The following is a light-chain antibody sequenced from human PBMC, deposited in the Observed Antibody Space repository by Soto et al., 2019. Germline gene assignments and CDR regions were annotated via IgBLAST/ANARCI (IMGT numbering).Light chain of an antibody. CDR3: QQYDSYPLT. CDR2: KAS. J-gene: IGKJ4*01. CDR1: QSIGSW. V-gene: IGKV1-5*03. Sequence: DIQRAQSPSTLSASVGDRVTIACRASQSIGSWLAWHQQEPGKAPKLLIYKASSLESGVPSRFSGSGSGTEFTLSISSLQPDDSATYYCQQYDSYPLTFGGGTKVDIK.